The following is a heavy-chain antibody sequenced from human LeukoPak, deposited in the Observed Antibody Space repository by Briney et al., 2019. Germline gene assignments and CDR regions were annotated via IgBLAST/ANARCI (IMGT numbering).Heavy chain of an antibody. CDR1: GFTFSTYG. V-gene: IGHV3-23*01. CDR3: AKDVLRGGDNPDFDY. J-gene: IGHJ4*02. Sequence: GGSLRLSCAASGFTFSTYGMSWVRQAPGKGLEWVSGISGSGGSRFYTDSVKGRFTISRDNSKNTLYLQMNSLRAEDTAVYYCAKDVLRGGDNPDFDYWGQGTLVTVSS. CDR2: ISGSGGSR. D-gene: IGHD2-21*02.